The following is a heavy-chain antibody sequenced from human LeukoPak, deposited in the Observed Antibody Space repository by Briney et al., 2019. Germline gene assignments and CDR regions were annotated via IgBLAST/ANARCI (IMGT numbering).Heavy chain of an antibody. Sequence: GSLRLSCAASGFTFSSYAMSWVRQAPGKGLEWVSAISGSGGSTYYADSVKGRFTISRDNSKNTLYLQMNSLRAEDTAVYYCARDSGYYNAFDIWGQGTMVTVSS. CDR1: GFTFSSYA. D-gene: IGHD3-9*01. CDR3: ARDSGYYNAFDI. V-gene: IGHV3-23*01. CDR2: ISGSGGST. J-gene: IGHJ3*02.